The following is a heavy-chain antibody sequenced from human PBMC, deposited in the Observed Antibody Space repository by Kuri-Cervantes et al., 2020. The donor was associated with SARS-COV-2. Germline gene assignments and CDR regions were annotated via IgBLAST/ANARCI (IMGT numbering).Heavy chain of an antibody. Sequence: SETLSLTCTVSGYSISSGYYWGWIRQPPGKGLEWIGRVYVSGTTSYNPSLKSRLTISTDTSRNQFSLRLNSVTAADTAVYYCARDRKTVGWYFDLWGRGTLVTVSS. CDR3: ARDRKTVGWYFDL. CDR1: GYSISSGYY. J-gene: IGHJ2*01. CDR2: VYVSGTT. V-gene: IGHV4-38-2*02. D-gene: IGHD4-11*01.